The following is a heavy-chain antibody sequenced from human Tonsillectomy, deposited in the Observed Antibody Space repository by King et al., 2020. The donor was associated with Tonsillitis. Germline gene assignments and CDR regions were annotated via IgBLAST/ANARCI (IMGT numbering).Heavy chain of an antibody. CDR2: IYYSGST. J-gene: IGHJ3*02. CDR1: GGSISSYY. Sequence: QLQESGPGLVKPSETLSLTCTVSGGSISSYYWSWIRQPPGKGLEWIGYIYYSGSTNYNPSLKSRVTISVDTSKNQFSLQLSSVTAADTAVYYCARGHIVVVEAFDIWGQGTMVTVSS. CDR3: ARGHIVVVEAFDI. D-gene: IGHD2-21*01. V-gene: IGHV4-59*01.